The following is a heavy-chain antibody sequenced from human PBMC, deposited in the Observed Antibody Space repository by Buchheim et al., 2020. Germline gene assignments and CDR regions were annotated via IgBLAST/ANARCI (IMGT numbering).Heavy chain of an antibody. CDR1: GFTFSNYY. D-gene: IGHD3-10*01. CDR2: IKQDGSEK. J-gene: IGHJ6*02. Sequence: EVQLVESGGGLVQPGGSLRLSCAASGFTFSNYYMRWVRQAPGKGLEWVANIKQDGSEKYYVDSVKGRFTVSRDNAKNSLYLQMNSLRAEDTAVYYCARDLSGSGSYYYYGMDVWGQGTT. CDR3: ARDLSGSGSYYYYGMDV. V-gene: IGHV3-7*01.